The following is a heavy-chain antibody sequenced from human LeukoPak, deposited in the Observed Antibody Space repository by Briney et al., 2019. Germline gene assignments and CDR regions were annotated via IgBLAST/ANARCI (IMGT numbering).Heavy chain of an antibody. V-gene: IGHV4-31*03. CDR2: IYYSGST. Sequence: SETLSLTCTVSGGSISSGGYYWSWIRQHPGKGLEWIGYIYYSGSTYSNPSLKSRITISVDTSKNQFSLRLSSVTAADTAVYYCARDPGGRNWFDPWGQGALVTVSS. CDR3: ARDPGGRNWFDP. D-gene: IGHD3-10*01. J-gene: IGHJ5*02. CDR1: GGSISSGGYY.